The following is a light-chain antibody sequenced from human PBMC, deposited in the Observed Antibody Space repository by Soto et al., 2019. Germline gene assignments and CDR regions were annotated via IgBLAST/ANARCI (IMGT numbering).Light chain of an antibody. J-gene: IGKJ1*01. CDR3: QQYTNWWT. CDR2: GAS. V-gene: IGKV3-15*01. Sequence: EIVMRESPAILSIYPGERATLSCRASQSVSSNLAWYQQKPGQAPRLLIYGASTRATGIPARFSGSGSGTEFTLTISSLQSEDFAVYYCQQYTNWWTFGPGPKVDIK. CDR1: QSVSSN.